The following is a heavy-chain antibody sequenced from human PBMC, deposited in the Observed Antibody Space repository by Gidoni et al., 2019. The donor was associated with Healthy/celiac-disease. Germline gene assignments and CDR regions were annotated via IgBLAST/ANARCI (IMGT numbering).Heavy chain of an antibody. CDR2: IKSKTDGGTT. Sequence: EVQLVESGGGLVQPGGSLRLSCAASGSTFRNAWMSWVRQAPGKGLEWVGRIKSKTDGGTTDYAAPVKGRFTISRDDSKNTLYLQMNSLKTEDTAVYYCTTGDGYNLGLDYWGQGTLVTVSS. V-gene: IGHV3-15*01. J-gene: IGHJ4*02. CDR1: GSTFRNAW. CDR3: TTGDGYNLGLDY. D-gene: IGHD5-12*01.